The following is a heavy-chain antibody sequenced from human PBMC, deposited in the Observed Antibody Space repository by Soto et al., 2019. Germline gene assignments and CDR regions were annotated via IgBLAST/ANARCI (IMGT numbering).Heavy chain of an antibody. CDR3: PREAINSSGYSRHFQH. CDR2: INPSGGST. J-gene: IGHJ1*01. Sequence: ASVKVSCKASGYTFTHYHVYWVRQAPGRGLEWLGMINPSGGSTTYAQNLQGRVTMTRDTSTNTVYMELSSLRSEDTAVYYCPREAINSSGYSRHFQHWGQGTLVTVSS. D-gene: IGHD3-22*01. CDR1: GYTFTHYH. V-gene: IGHV1-46*01.